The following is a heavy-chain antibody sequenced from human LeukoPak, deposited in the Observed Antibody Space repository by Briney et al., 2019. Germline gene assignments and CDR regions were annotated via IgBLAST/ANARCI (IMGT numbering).Heavy chain of an antibody. J-gene: IGHJ4*02. CDR3: ARRKTTYYYDSSGYSDY. CDR2: ISPYNGNT. D-gene: IGHD3-22*01. CDR1: GYTFTSYG. V-gene: IGHV1-18*01. Sequence: ASVKVSCKASGYTFTSYGISWVRQAPGQGLEWMGWISPYNGNTNYAQKLQGRVTMTTDTSTSTAYMELRGLRSDDTAVYYCARRKTTYYYDSSGYSDYWGQGTLVTVSS.